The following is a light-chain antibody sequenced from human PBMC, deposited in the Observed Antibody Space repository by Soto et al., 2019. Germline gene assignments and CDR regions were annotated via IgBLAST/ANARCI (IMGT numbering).Light chain of an antibody. J-gene: IGLJ1*01. CDR2: DVT. CDR3: CSYAGSPWF. V-gene: IGLV2-11*01. CDR1: SSDVGGYNY. Sequence: QSALTQPRSVSGSPGQSVTISCTGTSSDVGGYNYVSWYQQHPGKAPKLMIYDVTKRPSGVPDRFFGSKSGNTASLTISGLQAEDEADYYCCSYAGSPWFFGTGTKLTVL.